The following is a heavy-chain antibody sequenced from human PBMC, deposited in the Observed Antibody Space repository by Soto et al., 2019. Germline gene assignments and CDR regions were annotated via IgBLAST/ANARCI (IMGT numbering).Heavy chain of an antibody. CDR3: ARVQISHDAFDF. V-gene: IGHV1-18*01. Sequence: QVQLVQSGAEVKKPGASVKVSCKASGYTFTSYGISWVRQAPGQGLEWMGWISAYNGNTNYAQKLQGRVTMTTDTPTSKAYRELRSLRSDDTAVYYCARVQISHDAFDFWGQGTMVTVSS. J-gene: IGHJ3*01. CDR1: GYTFTSYG. CDR2: ISAYNGNT. D-gene: IGHD3-3*01.